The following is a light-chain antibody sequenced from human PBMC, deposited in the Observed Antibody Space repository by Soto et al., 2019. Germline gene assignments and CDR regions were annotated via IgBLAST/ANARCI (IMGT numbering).Light chain of an antibody. Sequence: QSALNQPASVSGSPGQSITISCTGTSSDVGGYDHVPWYQQHPGKAPKLLIYDVTNRPSGVSSRFSGSKAGRTASLTISGLQTEDEADYYCSSHTSSTALVFGTGTKVTVL. J-gene: IGLJ1*01. CDR1: SSDVGGYDH. V-gene: IGLV2-14*03. CDR3: SSHTSSTALV. CDR2: DVT.